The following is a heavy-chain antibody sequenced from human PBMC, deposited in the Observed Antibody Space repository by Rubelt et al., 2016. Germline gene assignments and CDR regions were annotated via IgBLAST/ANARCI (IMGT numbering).Heavy chain of an antibody. CDR1: GGSFSGYY. Sequence: QVQLQQWGAGLLKPSESLSLTCAVYGGSFSGYYWSWIRQPPGKGLEWIGEINHSGSTNYNPSLKSRGTISVDTSKNQFSLRVSSVTAADTAVYYCAGGRRGSSSWLGRDYYGMDVWGQGTTVPVSS. J-gene: IGHJ6*02. D-gene: IGHD6-13*01. CDR3: AGGRRGSSSWLGRDYYGMDV. V-gene: IGHV4-34*01. CDR2: INHSGST.